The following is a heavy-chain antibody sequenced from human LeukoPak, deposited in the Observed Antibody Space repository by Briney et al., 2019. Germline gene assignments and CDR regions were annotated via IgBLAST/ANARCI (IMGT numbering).Heavy chain of an antibody. CDR3: ARVEARHGNGMDV. D-gene: IGHD6-6*01. J-gene: IGHJ6*02. CDR2: IYYSGST. V-gene: IGHV4-59*01. Sequence: SETLSLTCTVSGGSISSYYWRWIRPPPGKGLELVGYIYYSGSTNYNPSLKSRVTISVDTSKKQFSLKLSSVTAADTAAYYCARVEARHGNGMDVWGQGTTVTVSS. CDR1: GGSISSYY.